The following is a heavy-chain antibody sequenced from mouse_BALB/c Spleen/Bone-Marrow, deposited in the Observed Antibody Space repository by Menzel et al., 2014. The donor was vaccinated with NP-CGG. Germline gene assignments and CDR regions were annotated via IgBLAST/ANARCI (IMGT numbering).Heavy chain of an antibody. J-gene: IGHJ3*01. CDR3: ARHRQLTTAN. V-gene: IGHV5-12-1*01. Sequence: VMLVESGGGLVKPGGSLKLSCAASGFAFSSYDMSWVRQTPEKRLEWVAYISSGGGSTYYPDTVKGRFTISRDNAKNTLYLQMSSLKSEDTAMYYCARHRQLTTANWGQGTLVTVSA. D-gene: IGHD1-1*01. CDR1: GFAFSSYD. CDR2: ISSGGGST.